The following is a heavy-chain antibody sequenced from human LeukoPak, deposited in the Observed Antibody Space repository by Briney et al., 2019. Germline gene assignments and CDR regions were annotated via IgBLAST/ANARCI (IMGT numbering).Heavy chain of an antibody. V-gene: IGHV1-2*02. CDR1: GYTFTGYY. D-gene: IGHD4-17*01. CDR3: ARVPRKTTVTTYFDY. J-gene: IGHJ4*02. Sequence: ASVKVSCKASGYTFTGYYMHWVRQAPGQGLEWMGWINPNSGGTNYAQKFQGRVTMTRDTSISTAYMELSRLRSDDTAVYYCARVPRKTTVTTYFDYWGQGTLVTVSS. CDR2: INPNSGGT.